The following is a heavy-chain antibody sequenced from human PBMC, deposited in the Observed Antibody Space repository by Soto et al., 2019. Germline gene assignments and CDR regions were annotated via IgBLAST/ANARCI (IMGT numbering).Heavy chain of an antibody. J-gene: IGHJ6*03. CDR2: ISGRDGNT. Sequence: QVQLVESGEGLVKPGGSLRLSFAASGFTFSNPFMSWSRKTPGKGLEWLSYISGRDGNTYYADSVRGRFTISRDNAKNSVYLQMNSLRAEDTAVYYCAGDQGPNYMAVWGKGTTVTVS. CDR3: AGDQGPNYMAV. CDR1: GFTFSNPF. V-gene: IGHV3-11*01.